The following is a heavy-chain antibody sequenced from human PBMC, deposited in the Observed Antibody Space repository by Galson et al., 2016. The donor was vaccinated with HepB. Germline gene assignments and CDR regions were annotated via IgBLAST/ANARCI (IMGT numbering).Heavy chain of an antibody. D-gene: IGHD6-13*01. CDR1: GFNFRNYG. CDR3: ARDRQQQVAPLDD. CDR2: LSLDGNNK. J-gene: IGHJ4*02. V-gene: IGHV3-33*05. Sequence: SLRLSCAASGFNFRNYGMHWVRQAPGKGLEWVAVLSLDGNNKNYADSVRGRFTISRDNSKNTLYLEMNSLRGEDTALYYCARDRQQQVAPLDDWGQGTLVIVSS.